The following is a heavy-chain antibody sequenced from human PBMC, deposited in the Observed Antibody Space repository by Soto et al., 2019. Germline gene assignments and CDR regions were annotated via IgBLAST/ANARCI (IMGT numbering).Heavy chain of an antibody. CDR1: GGSISSGGYY. CDR3: ARDDSAARTDGLTHWFDP. J-gene: IGHJ5*02. D-gene: IGHD6-13*01. CDR2: IYYSGST. V-gene: IGHV4-31*03. Sequence: SETLSLTCTVSGGSISSGGYYWSWIRQHPGKGLEWIGYIYYSGSTYYNPSLKSRVTISVDTSKNQFSLKLSSVTAADTAVYYCARDDSAARTDGLTHWFDPWGQGTLVNVSS.